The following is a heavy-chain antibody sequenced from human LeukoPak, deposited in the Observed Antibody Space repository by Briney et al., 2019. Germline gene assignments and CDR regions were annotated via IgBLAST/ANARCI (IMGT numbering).Heavy chain of an antibody. V-gene: IGHV3-43*01. J-gene: IGHJ5*02. CDR3: ARDSYTDLPSGFDP. D-gene: IGHD4-11*01. CDR1: GFTFDDYT. Sequence: GGSLRLSCAASGFTFDDYTMHWVRQAPGKGLEWVSLISWDGGSTYYADSVKGRFTISRDNAKNSLYLQMNSLRAEDTAVYYCARDSYTDLPSGFDPWGQGTLVTVSS. CDR2: ISWDGGST.